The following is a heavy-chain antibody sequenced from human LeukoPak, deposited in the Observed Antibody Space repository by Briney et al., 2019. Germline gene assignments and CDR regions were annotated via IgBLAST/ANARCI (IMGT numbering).Heavy chain of an antibody. CDR2: IRYDGSNK. J-gene: IGHJ4*02. Sequence: TGGSLRLSCAASGFTFSSYGMHWVRQAPGKGLEWVAFIRYDGSNKYYADSVKGRFTISRDNSKNTLYLQMNSLRAEDTAVYYCAKDWPRATVLRSYYFDYWGQGTLVTVSS. CDR3: AKDWPRATVLRSYYFDY. CDR1: GFTFSSYG. V-gene: IGHV3-30*02. D-gene: IGHD4-17*01.